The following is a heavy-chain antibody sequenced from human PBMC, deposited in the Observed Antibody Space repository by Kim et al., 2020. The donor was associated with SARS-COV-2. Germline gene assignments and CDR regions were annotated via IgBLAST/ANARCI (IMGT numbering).Heavy chain of an antibody. CDR2: ISYDGSNK. Sequence: GGSLRLSCAASGFTFSSYAMHWVRQAPGKGLEWVAVISYDGSNKYYADSVKGRFTISRDNSKNTLYLQMNRLRAEDTAVYYCARGGSYVPPGYWGQGTLV. CDR3: ARGGSYVPPGY. V-gene: IGHV3-30-3*01. D-gene: IGHD3-16*01. CDR1: GFTFSSYA. J-gene: IGHJ4*02.